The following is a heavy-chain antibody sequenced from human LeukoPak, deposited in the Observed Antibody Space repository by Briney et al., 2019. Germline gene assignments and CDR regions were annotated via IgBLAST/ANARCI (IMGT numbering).Heavy chain of an antibody. CDR2: ISNSGGDT. CDR1: GFTFSSYA. Sequence: PGGSLRLSCAASGFTFSSYAMSWVRQAPGKGLEWVAAISNSGGDTFYSDSGKGRFTIARDNSKNTLYLQMNSLRVDDTAVYYCAQQLGYCSGGTCDFTYWGQGTPVTVSS. J-gene: IGHJ4*02. V-gene: IGHV3-23*01. D-gene: IGHD2-15*01. CDR3: AQQLGYCSGGTCDFTY.